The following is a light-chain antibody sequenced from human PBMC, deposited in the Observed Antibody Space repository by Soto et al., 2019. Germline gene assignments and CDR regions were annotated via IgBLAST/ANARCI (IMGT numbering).Light chain of an antibody. Sequence: EIVLTQSPGTLSLSPGERATLSCRASQSVSSTYLAWYQQKPGQAPRLLMYGASNRATGIPDRFSGSGSGTDVTLTINRLEPEDFAVYFCQQYGRSPPFTFGQGTKVEIK. CDR1: QSVSSTY. V-gene: IGKV3-20*01. J-gene: IGKJ2*01. CDR2: GAS. CDR3: QQYGRSPPFT.